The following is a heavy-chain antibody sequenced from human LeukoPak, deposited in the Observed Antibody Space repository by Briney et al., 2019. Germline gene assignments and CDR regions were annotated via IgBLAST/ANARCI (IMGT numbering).Heavy chain of an antibody. J-gene: IGHJ4*02. CDR1: GGTFSSYA. CDR2: IIPILGIA. CDR3: ARHVSSSGEDS. V-gene: IGHV1-69*04. Sequence: ASVKVSCKASGGTFSSYAISWVRQAPGQGLEWMGRIIPILGIANYAQKFQGRVTITADKSTSTAYMELSSLRSEDTAVYYCARHVSSSGEDSWGQGTLVTVSS. D-gene: IGHD2-21*01.